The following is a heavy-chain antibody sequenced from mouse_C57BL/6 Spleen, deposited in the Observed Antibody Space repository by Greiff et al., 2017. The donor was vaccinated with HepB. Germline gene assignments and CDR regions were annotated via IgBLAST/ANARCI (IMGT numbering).Heavy chain of an antibody. CDR1: GYTFTDYY. CDR2: INPYNGGT. D-gene: IGHD1-1*01. J-gene: IGHJ3*01. CDR3: ARGAYEGAWFAY. Sequence: VQLQQSGPVLVKPGASVKMSCKASGYTFTDYYMNWVKQSHGKSLEWIGVINPYNGGTSYNQKFKGKATLTVDKSSSTAYMELNSLTSEDSAVYYCARGAYEGAWFAYWGQGTLVTVSA. V-gene: IGHV1-19*01.